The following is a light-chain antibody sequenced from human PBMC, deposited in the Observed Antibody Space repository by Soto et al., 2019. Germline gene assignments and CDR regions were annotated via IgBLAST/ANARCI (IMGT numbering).Light chain of an antibody. J-gene: IGKJ1*01. CDR2: DAS. CDR3: QHGWK. CDR1: QSISSY. Sequence: IPITQPPTSLPASVGAQITITCRASQSISSYLNWYQQKPGKAPKFLIYDASILESGVPSRFSGSGFGTEFTLTISSLQPDDFATYYCQHGWKFGQGTKVDIK. V-gene: IGKV1-39*01.